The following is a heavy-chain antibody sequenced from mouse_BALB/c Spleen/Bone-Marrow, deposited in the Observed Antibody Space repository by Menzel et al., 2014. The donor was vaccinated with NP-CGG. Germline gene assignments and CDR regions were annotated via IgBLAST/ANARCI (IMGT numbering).Heavy chain of an antibody. J-gene: IGHJ3*01. Sequence: QVQLQQSGAELARPGASVKMSCKASGYTFTSYTMHWAKQRPGQGLEWIGYINPSSGYTNYNQKFKDKATLTADKSSSTAYMQLSSLTSEDSAVYYCARAAYYRYDEGAWFAYWGQGTLVTVSA. D-gene: IGHD2-14*01. V-gene: IGHV1-4*01. CDR2: INPSSGYT. CDR1: GYTFTSYT. CDR3: ARAAYYRYDEGAWFAY.